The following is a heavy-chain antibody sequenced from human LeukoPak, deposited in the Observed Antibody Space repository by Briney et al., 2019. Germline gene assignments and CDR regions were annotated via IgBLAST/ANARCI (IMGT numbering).Heavy chain of an antibody. CDR3: ARGHYDHA. CDR2: IKQDGSEK. CDR1: GFTFSSYW. Sequence: PGGSLRLSCAASGFTFSSYWMSWVRQAPGKGLEWVANIKQDGSEKYFVASVKGRFTISRDNAENSLYLQMNNLRAEDTAVYYCARGHYDHAWGRGTLVTVSS. J-gene: IGHJ4*02. D-gene: IGHD3-3*01. V-gene: IGHV3-7*01.